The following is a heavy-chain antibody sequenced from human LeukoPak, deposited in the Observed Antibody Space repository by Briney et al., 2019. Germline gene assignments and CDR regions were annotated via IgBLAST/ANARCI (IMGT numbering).Heavy chain of an antibody. V-gene: IGHV3-9*01. CDR1: GFTFDDYA. D-gene: IGHD2-2*01. CDR2: ISWNSGSI. CDR3: AKANILGYCSSTSCFFDY. J-gene: IGHJ4*02. Sequence: PGRSLRLSCAASGFTFDDYAMHWVRQAPGKGLEWVSGISWNSGSIGYADSVKGRFTISRDNAKNSLYLQMNSLRAEDTALYYCAKANILGYCSSTSCFFDYWGQGTLVTVSS.